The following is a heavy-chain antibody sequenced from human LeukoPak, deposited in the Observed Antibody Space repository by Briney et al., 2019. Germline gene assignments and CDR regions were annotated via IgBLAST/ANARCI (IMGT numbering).Heavy chain of an antibody. J-gene: IGHJ6*03. D-gene: IGHD3-16*02. CDR1: GYTFTSYD. V-gene: IGHV1-8*03. Sequence: GASVKVSCKASGYTFTSYDINWVRQATGQGLEWMGWMNPNSGNTGYAQKFQGRVTITRNTSISTAYMELSSLRSEDTAVYYCARGKITFGGVIVDYYYYYMDVWGKETPVTVSS. CDR2: MNPNSGNT. CDR3: ARGKITFGGVIVDYYYYYMDV.